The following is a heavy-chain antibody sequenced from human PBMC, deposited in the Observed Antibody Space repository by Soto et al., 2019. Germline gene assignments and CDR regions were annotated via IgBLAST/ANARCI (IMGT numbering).Heavy chain of an antibody. Sequence: QVQLQESGPGLVKPSETLSLTCTVSGGSISSYYWSWIRQPPGKGLEWIGYIYYSGSTNYNPSLKSPVTISVGTSKNQVSLKLSFVTAADTAVYYWSRVNEDLIDYWGQGTLVTVSS. CDR3: SRVNEDLIDY. D-gene: IGHD1-1*01. CDR1: GGSISSYY. J-gene: IGHJ4*02. V-gene: IGHV4-59*01. CDR2: IYYSGST.